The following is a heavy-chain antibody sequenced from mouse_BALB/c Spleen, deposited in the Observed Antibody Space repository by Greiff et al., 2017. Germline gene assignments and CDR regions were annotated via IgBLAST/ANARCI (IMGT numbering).Heavy chain of an antibody. CDR3: ARGRDYEGFAY. D-gene: IGHD2-4*01. J-gene: IGHJ3*01. CDR1: GYTFTDYN. V-gene: IGHV1-18*01. CDR2: INPNNGGT. Sequence: EVQLQQSGPELVKPGASVKIPCKASGYTFTDYNMDWVKQSHGKSLEWIGDINPNNGGTIYNQKFKGKATLTVDKSSSTAYMELRSLTSEDTAVYYCARGRDYEGFAYWGQGTLVTVSA.